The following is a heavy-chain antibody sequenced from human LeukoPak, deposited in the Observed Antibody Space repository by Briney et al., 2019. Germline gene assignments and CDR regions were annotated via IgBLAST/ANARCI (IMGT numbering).Heavy chain of an antibody. CDR2: IIPIFGTA. CDR3: ARGHYDILTGHYYCGMDV. D-gene: IGHD3-9*01. V-gene: IGHV1-69*06. Sequence: GSSVKVSCKASGGTFSSYAISWVRQAPGQGLEWMGGIIPIFGTANYAQKFQGRVTITADKSTSTAYMELSSLRSEDTAVYYCARGHYDILTGHYYCGMDVWGKGTTVTVSS. CDR1: GGTFSSYA. J-gene: IGHJ6*04.